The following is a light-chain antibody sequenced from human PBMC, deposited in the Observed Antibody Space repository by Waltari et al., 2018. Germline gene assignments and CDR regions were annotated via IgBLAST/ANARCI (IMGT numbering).Light chain of an antibody. J-gene: IGLJ2*01. Sequence: QSVLSQPPSESGTPGQRVTISCSGTRSNVGSNTVNWYQHLPGTSPKLLLYSNNHRPSGLPDRFSASTSGPSASLAISGLQSEDEGDYYCAAWDGGLNGLIFGGGTKLTVL. V-gene: IGLV1-44*01. CDR3: AAWDGGLNGLI. CDR2: SNN. CDR1: RSNVGSNT.